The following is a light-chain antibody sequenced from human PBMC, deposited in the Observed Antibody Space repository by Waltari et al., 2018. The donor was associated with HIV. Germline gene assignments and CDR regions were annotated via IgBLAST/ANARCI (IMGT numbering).Light chain of an antibody. Sequence: EIMLTQSPDSLSVSPGESATLSCRASQSLSANLAWYQQKPGQPSRLLIYAASTRGTGVPARFSGSGSGTEFTLTISGLQSDDSATDYCQQYNKWPPYTFGQGTKVEIK. CDR3: QQYNKWPPYT. V-gene: IGKV3-15*01. CDR1: QSLSAN. CDR2: AAS. J-gene: IGKJ2*01.